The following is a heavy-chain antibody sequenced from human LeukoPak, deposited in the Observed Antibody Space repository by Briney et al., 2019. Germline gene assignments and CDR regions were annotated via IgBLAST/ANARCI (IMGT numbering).Heavy chain of an antibody. CDR1: GFTFSSYG. Sequence: GRSLRLSCAASGFTFSSYGMHWVRQAPGKGLEWVAVISYDGNNKYYADSVKGRFTISRDNSKNTLYLQMNSLRAEDTAVYYCAKDKYGYENLYYFDYWGQGTLVTVSS. CDR3: AKDKYGYENLYYFDY. J-gene: IGHJ4*02. V-gene: IGHV3-30*18. CDR2: ISYDGNNK. D-gene: IGHD5-12*01.